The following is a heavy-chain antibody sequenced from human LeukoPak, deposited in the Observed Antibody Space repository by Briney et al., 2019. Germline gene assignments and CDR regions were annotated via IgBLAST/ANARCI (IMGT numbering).Heavy chain of an antibody. CDR1: GGSISSYY. Sequence: TSETLSLTCTVSGGSISSYYWSWIRQPPGKGLEWIGYIYYSGSTNYNPSLKSRVTISVDTSKNQFSLKLSSVTAADTAVYYCAGRTEDYYYGMDVWGQGTTVTVSS. CDR2: IYYSGST. CDR3: AGRTEDYYYGMDV. J-gene: IGHJ6*02. V-gene: IGHV4-59*08.